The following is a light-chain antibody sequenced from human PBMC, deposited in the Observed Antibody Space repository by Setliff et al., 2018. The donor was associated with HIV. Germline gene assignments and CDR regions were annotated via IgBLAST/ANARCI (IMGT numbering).Light chain of an antibody. CDR1: NSDIGGYNY. V-gene: IGLV2-14*01. J-gene: IGLJ1*01. Sequence: QSVLTQPASVSGSPGQSITISCTGTNSDIGGYNYVSWYQQLPGEAPKLIIFQLINRPSGVSGRFSGSKSGNTASLTISGLQAEDEADYYCSASRPSRTLVVFGTGTKVTVL. CDR3: SASRPSRTLVV. CDR2: QLI.